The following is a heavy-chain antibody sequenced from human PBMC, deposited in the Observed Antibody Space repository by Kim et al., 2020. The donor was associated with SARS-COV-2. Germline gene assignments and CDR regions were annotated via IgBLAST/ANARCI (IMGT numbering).Heavy chain of an antibody. Sequence: SETLSLTCAVSGGSISSSDWWTWVRLPPGKGLEWIGEIYHSGSTNYNPSLKSRVTISVDKSKNHFSLKLSSVTAADTAVYYCARVPDYHDSSGHGGYWGQGTLVTVSS. CDR1: GGSISSSDW. CDR3: ARVPDYHDSSGHGGY. J-gene: IGHJ4*02. CDR2: IYHSGST. D-gene: IGHD3-22*01. V-gene: IGHV4-4*02.